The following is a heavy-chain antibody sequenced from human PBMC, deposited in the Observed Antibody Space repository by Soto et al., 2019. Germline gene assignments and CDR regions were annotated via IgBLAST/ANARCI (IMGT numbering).Heavy chain of an antibody. CDR2: NYYSGIT. V-gene: IGHV4-31*02. Sequence: PSETLSLTCTVSGGSISSGGYYWTWIRQHPGKGLEWIGYNYYSGITYYNPSLKSRVTISLDTSKNQFSLKLSSVTAADTAVYYCARYYGGYSDYWGQGTLVTVSS. D-gene: IGHD3-10*01. CDR3: ARYYGGYSDY. CDR1: GGSISSGGYY. J-gene: IGHJ4*02.